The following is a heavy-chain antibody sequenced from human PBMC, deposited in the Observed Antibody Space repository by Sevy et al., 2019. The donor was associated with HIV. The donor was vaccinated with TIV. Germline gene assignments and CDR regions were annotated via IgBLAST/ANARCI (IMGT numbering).Heavy chain of an antibody. D-gene: IGHD4-17*01. CDR1: GFTFTDHW. CDR3: AKASGAKNDYGGNRSNFDY. J-gene: IGHJ4*02. V-gene: IGHV3-23*01. Sequence: GESLKISCVASGFTFTDHWMAWLRQAPGKGLEWVSAISGSGGSTYYADSVKGRFTISRDNSKNTLYLQMNSLRAEDTAVYYCAKASGAKNDYGGNRSNFDYWGQGTLVTVSS. CDR2: ISGSGGST.